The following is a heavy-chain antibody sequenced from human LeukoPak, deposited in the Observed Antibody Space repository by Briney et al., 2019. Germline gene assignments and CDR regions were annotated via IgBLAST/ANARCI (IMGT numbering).Heavy chain of an antibody. J-gene: IGHJ5*02. CDR3: ARNRVPGGS. Sequence: PSETLSLTCTVFGGSMSGYYWSWIRQPPGKGLEWIGCIYNSGKTNYNPSLKSRVTISIHTAKNQFSLRLSSVTAADTALYYCARNRVPGGSWGQGTLVTVSS. CDR2: IYNSGKT. D-gene: IGHD2-2*01. CDR1: GGSMSGYY. V-gene: IGHV4-59*01.